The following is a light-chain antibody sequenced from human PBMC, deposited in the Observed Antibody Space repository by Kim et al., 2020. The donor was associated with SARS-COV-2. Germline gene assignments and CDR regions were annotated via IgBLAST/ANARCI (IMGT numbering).Light chain of an antibody. CDR2: AAS. Sequence: DIQMTQSPSSLSISVGDRVTIACRASQSISSDLNWYQQKPGKAPNLLIYAASRLHSGVPSRFSGSGSGTDFTLTISSLQPEDFATYYCQQSYVTPWTFGQGTKVELK. V-gene: IGKV1-39*01. CDR1: QSISSD. CDR3: QQSYVTPWT. J-gene: IGKJ1*01.